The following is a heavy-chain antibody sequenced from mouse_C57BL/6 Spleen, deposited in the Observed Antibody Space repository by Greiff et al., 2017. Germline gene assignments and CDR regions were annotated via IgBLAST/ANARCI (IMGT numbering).Heavy chain of an antibody. J-gene: IGHJ3*01. D-gene: IGHD2-2*01. CDR1: GYSITSGYY. CDR3: AREGLCGYDGYWFAY. Sequence: ESGPGLVKPSQSLSLTCSVTGYSITSGYYWNWIRQFPGNKLEWMGYISYDGSNNYNPSLKNRISITPDTSKNQFFMKFNSVTTEDTATYYSAREGLCGYDGYWFAYWGQGTRVTVSA. V-gene: IGHV3-6*01. CDR2: ISYDGSN.